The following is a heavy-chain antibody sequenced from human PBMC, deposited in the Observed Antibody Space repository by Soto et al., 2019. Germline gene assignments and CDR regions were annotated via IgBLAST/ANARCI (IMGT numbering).Heavy chain of an antibody. Sequence: QVQLVQSGAEVKKPGASVKVSCKASGYTFTSYAMHWVRQAPGQRLEWMGWINAGNGNTKYSQKFQGRVTITRDTSASTAYMELSSLRSEDTAVYYCARSQNVVVAATGFDYWGQGTLVTVSS. CDR1: GYTFTSYA. D-gene: IGHD2-15*01. CDR3: ARSQNVVVAATGFDY. CDR2: INAGNGNT. J-gene: IGHJ4*02. V-gene: IGHV1-3*01.